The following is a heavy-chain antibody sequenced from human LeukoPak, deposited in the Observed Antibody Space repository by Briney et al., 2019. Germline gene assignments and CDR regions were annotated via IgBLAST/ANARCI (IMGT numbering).Heavy chain of an antibody. V-gene: IGHV4-59*01. D-gene: IGHD5-12*01. Sequence: NTSETLSLTCTVSGGSISNYYWSWIRQPPGKGLEWIGYIYYSGITNYNPSLKSRVTISVDTSKNQFSLKLSSVTTADTAIYYCATVRGYSGFALLNWGQGTLVTVSS. J-gene: IGHJ4*02. CDR1: GGSISNYY. CDR2: IYYSGIT. CDR3: ATVRGYSGFALLN.